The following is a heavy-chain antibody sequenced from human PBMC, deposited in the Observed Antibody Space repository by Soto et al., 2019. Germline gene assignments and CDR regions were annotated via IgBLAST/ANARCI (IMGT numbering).Heavy chain of an antibody. V-gene: IGHV4-59*01. CDR1: GRSLRGSF. Sequence: LSLTCSVSGRSLRGSFCSWIRQPPEQALECFASISYTGGATHNPPLKSRVSVSVDTTESQCSLKLTSVTAADTATYYCATGGGWLQNSNLRGLYFDYWGQGALVTVSS. CDR2: ISYTGGA. CDR3: ATGGGWLQNSNLRGLYFDY. D-gene: IGHD6-19*01. J-gene: IGHJ4*02.